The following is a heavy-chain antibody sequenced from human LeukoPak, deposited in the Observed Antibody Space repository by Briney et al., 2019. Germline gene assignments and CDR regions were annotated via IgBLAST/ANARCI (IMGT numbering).Heavy chain of an antibody. Sequence: ASVTVSCKASGYTFTSYYMHWVRQAPGQGLEWMGVINPSGGTTTYAQKFQGRVTMTRDTSTRTVYMEVSSLRSEDTAVYYCARDNGELLVGYYFDYWGQGTLVTVSS. J-gene: IGHJ4*02. CDR3: ARDNGELLVGYYFDY. D-gene: IGHD1-26*01. CDR1: GYTFTSYY. CDR2: INPSGGTT. V-gene: IGHV1-46*01.